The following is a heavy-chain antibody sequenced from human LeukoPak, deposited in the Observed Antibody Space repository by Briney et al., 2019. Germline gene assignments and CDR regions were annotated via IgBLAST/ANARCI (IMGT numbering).Heavy chain of an antibody. CDR3: ARTLSIAARPHYYYGVDV. V-gene: IGHV6-1*01. Sequence: SQTLSLTCAISGDSVSSNSAAWNWIRQSPSRGLEWLGRTYYRSKWYNDYAVSVKSRITINPDTSKNQFSLQLNSVTPEDTAVYYCARTLSIAARPHYYYGVDVWGQGTTVTVSS. J-gene: IGHJ6*02. CDR1: GDSVSSNSAA. CDR2: TYYRSKWYN. D-gene: IGHD6-6*01.